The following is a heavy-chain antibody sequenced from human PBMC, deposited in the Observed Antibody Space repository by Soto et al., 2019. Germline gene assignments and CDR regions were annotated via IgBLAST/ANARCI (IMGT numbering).Heavy chain of an antibody. V-gene: IGHV1-2*04. CDR2: INPNSGGT. Sequence: ASVKVSCKASGYTFTGYYMHWVRQAPGQGLEWMGWINPNSGGTNYAQKFQGWVTMTRDTSISTAYMELSRLRSDDTAVYYCARDRGYSGIYGVCYYYGMDVGGQGTTVTVSS. CDR1: GYTFTGYY. J-gene: IGHJ6*02. D-gene: IGHD6-13*01. CDR3: ARDRGYSGIYGVCYYYGMDV.